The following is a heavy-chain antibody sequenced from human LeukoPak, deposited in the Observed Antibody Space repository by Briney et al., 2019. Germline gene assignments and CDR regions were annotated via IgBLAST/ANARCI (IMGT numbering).Heavy chain of an antibody. CDR2: IYYSGST. J-gene: IGHJ4*02. CDR1: GDSISSSSYY. Sequence: SETLSLTCTVSGDSISSSSYYWAWIRQPPGKGLEWIGTIYYSGSTYYSPSLKSRVTISVDTSKNQFSLKLSSVTAADTAVYYCARQASLAYNFGYLKGFDFWGQGSLVTVSS. V-gene: IGHV4-39*01. CDR3: ARQASLAYNFGYLKGFDF. D-gene: IGHD5-18*01.